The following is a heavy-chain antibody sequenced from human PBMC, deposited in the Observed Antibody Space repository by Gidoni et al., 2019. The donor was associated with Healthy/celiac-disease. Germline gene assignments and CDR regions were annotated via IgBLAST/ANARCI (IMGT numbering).Heavy chain of an antibody. CDR1: GFTFSSYG. Sequence: QVQLVESGGGVVQPGRSLRLSCAASGFTFSSYGMHWVRQAPGKGLEWVAVIWYDGSNKYYADSVKGRFTISRDNSKNTLYLQMNSLRAEDTAVYYCARDCRDPASSCYSGLDYWGQGTLVTVSS. J-gene: IGHJ4*02. CDR2: IWYDGSNK. D-gene: IGHD2-15*01. V-gene: IGHV3-33*01. CDR3: ARDCRDPASSCYSGLDY.